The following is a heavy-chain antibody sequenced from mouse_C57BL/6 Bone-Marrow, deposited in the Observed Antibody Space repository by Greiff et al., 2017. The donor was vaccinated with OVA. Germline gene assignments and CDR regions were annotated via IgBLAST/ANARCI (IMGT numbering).Heavy chain of an antibody. Sequence: ESGPGLVKPSQSLSLTCSVTGYSITSGYYWNWIRQFPGNKLEWMGYISYDGSNNYNPSLKNRISITRDTSKNQFFLKLNSVTTEDTATYYCAREDGFFDYGGQGTTLTVSS. D-gene: IGHD2-3*01. CDR3: AREDGFFDY. J-gene: IGHJ2*01. V-gene: IGHV3-6*01. CDR1: GYSITSGYY. CDR2: ISYDGSN.